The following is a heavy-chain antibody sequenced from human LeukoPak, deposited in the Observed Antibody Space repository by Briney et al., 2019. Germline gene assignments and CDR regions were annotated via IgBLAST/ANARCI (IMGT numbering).Heavy chain of an antibody. Sequence: GESLKISCKGSGYSFTSYWIGWVRQMPGKGLEWKEIIYPGDHDPRYSASFQGQVTISAGKSISTAYLQWSSLKASDTAMYYCARRDSSAWYYGYWGQGTLVTVSS. CDR3: ARRDSSAWYYGY. V-gene: IGHV5-51*01. CDR1: GYSFTSYW. D-gene: IGHD6-19*01. CDR2: IYPGDHDP. J-gene: IGHJ4*02.